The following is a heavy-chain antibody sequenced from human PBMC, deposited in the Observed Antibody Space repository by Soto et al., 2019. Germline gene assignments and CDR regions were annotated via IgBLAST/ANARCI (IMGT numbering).Heavy chain of an antibody. CDR2: IKQDGSEK. V-gene: IGHV3-7*01. D-gene: IGHD4-17*01. J-gene: IGHJ3*02. CDR1: GFTFSSYW. Sequence: PGGSLRLSCAASGFTFSSYWMSWVRQAPGKGLEWVANIKQDGSEKYYVDSVKGRFTISRDNAKNSLYLQMNSLRAEDTAVYYCAKCSRRDYGVPTYDAFDIWGQGTMVTVSS. CDR3: AKCSRRDYGVPTYDAFDI.